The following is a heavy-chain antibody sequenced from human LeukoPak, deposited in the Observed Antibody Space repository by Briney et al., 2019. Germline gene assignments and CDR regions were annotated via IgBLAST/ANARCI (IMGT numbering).Heavy chain of an antibody. CDR2: IYYSGST. CDR3: AGTTYYDYVWGSYRFDY. Sequence: SETLSLTCTVSGGSIRSYYWSWLRQPPGKGLEWIGYIYYSGSTNYNPSLKSRVTISVDTSKNQFSLKLSSVTAADTAVYYCAGTTYYDYVWGSYRFDYWGQGTLVTVSS. D-gene: IGHD3-16*02. V-gene: IGHV4-59*01. CDR1: GGSIRSYY. J-gene: IGHJ4*02.